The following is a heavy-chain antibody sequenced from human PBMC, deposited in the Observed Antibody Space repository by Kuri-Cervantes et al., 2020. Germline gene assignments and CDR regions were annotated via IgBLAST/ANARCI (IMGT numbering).Heavy chain of an antibody. V-gene: IGHV4-34*01. Sequence: SQTLSLTCAVHGGSFSSYFWSWIRQPPGKGLEWIGEINHTGGTKYNPSLKSRVTMSVDTSKNQFSLKLSSVTAADTAVYYCARWGFGDSYYYMNVWGKGTTVTVSS. D-gene: IGHD3-16*01. CDR1: GGSFSSYF. J-gene: IGHJ6*03. CDR2: INHTGGT. CDR3: ARWGFGDSYYYMNV.